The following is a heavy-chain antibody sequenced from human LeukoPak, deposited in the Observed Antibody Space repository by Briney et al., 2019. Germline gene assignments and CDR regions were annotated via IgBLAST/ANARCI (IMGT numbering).Heavy chain of an antibody. Sequence: SETLSLTCTVSGGSISSGDYYWSWIRQPPGKGLEWIGYIYSAGSTYHSPSLKSRLTISIDTSKNQFSLELRSVTSADTAVYYCARGRSAYFQHWGQGTLVTVSS. CDR2: IYSAGST. CDR1: GGSISSGDYY. J-gene: IGHJ1*01. CDR3: ARGRSAYFQH. V-gene: IGHV4-30-4*01.